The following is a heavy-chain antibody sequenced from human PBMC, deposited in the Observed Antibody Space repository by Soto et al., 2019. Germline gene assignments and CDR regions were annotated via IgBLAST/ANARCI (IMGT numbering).Heavy chain of an antibody. Sequence: QVQLVQSGAEVKKPGSSVKVSCKASGGTFSSYAISWVRQAPGQGLEWMGGIITIFGTANYAQKFQGRVTITADESTITAYMDLSSLRSEDTSVYYCSRGSDIVVVPAAIRGGTLDYWGQVTLVTVSS. D-gene: IGHD2-2*02. V-gene: IGHV1-69*01. CDR3: SRGSDIVVVPAAIRGGTLDY. CDR1: GGTFSSYA. CDR2: IITIFGTA. J-gene: IGHJ4*02.